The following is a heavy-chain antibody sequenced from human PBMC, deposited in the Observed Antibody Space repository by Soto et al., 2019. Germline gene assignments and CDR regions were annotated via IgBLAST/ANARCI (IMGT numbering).Heavy chain of an antibody. V-gene: IGHV3-21*06. Sequence: GGSLRLSCAASGLTFSGYGMHWVRQAPGKGLEWVSSISSTTNYIYYGDSMKGRFTISRDNAKNSLYLEMNSLRAEDTAVYYCARESEDLTSNFDYGGQGTLVTV. CDR2: ISSTTNYI. CDR3: ARESEDLTSNFDY. CDR1: GLTFSGYG. J-gene: IGHJ4*02.